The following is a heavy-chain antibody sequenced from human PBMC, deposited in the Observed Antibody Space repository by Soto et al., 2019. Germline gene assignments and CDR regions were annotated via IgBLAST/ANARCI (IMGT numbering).Heavy chain of an antibody. CDR3: ARDLGPGTAFDY. J-gene: IGHJ4*02. V-gene: IGHV4-59*01. CDR2: IYYSGST. Sequence: QVQLQESGPGLVKPSETLSLTCTVSGGSISSYYWSWIRQPPGKGLEWIGYIYYSGSTNYNPSLKRPVTLIVDPSKNHSPLKLSSLTAADAAVYYCARDLGPGTAFDYWGQGTLVTVSS. D-gene: IGHD1-1*01. CDR1: GGSISSYY.